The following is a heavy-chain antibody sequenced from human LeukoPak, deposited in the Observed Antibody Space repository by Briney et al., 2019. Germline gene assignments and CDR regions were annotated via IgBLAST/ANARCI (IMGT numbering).Heavy chain of an antibody. CDR3: ASSSNTRAEYFQH. D-gene: IGHD2-2*02. J-gene: IGHJ1*01. Sequence: SQTLSLTCTVSGGSISSGGYYWSWIRQHPGKGLEWIGYIYYSGSTYYNPSLKSRVTISVDTSKNQFSLKLSSVTAADTAVYYCASSSNTRAEYFQHWGQGTLVTVSS. CDR2: IYYSGST. CDR1: GGSISSGGYY. V-gene: IGHV4-31*03.